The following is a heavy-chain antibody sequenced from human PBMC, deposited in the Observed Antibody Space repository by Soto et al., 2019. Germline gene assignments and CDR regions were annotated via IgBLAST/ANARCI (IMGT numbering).Heavy chain of an antibody. CDR1: GFTFSSYG. Sequence: QVQLVESGGGVVQPGRSLRLSCAASGFTFSSYGMHWVRQAPGKGLEWVAVIWDDGSNKYYADSVKGRFTISRDNSKNTLYMQMTSLRAEDTSVYDCATGKSVRPVDYWGQGTLVTVSS. J-gene: IGHJ4*02. CDR2: IWDDGSNK. D-gene: IGHD3-10*01. CDR3: ATGKSVRPVDY. V-gene: IGHV3-33*01.